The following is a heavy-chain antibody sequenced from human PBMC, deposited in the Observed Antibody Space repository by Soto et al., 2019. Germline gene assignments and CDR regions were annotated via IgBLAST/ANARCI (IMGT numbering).Heavy chain of an antibody. D-gene: IGHD2-21*01. J-gene: IGHJ1*01. CDR1: GYTFRQYG. V-gene: IGHV1-18*01. Sequence: QVHLVQSGAEVKKPGASVKVSCEASGYTFRQYGLSWVRQAPGQGLEWVGWISPVTGDTRHAQIFQGRVSVTTDTSTSTTYLELSSLRSDDTAVYYCARGVSRNCGVFDFFDGYFEHWGQGTLVTVSS. CDR2: ISPVTGDT. CDR3: ARGVSRNCGVFDFFDGYFEH.